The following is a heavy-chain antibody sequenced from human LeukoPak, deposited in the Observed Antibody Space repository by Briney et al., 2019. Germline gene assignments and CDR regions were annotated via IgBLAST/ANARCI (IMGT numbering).Heavy chain of an antibody. Sequence: GGSLRLSCAASGFTFSSYAMHWVRQAPGKGLEWVAVISYDGSNKYYADSVKGRFTISRDNAKNSLYLQMNSLRAEDTAVYYCARVEYSSSSQADYWGQGTLVTVSS. V-gene: IGHV3-30-3*01. CDR1: GFTFSSYA. D-gene: IGHD6-6*01. J-gene: IGHJ4*02. CDR2: ISYDGSNK. CDR3: ARVEYSSSSQADY.